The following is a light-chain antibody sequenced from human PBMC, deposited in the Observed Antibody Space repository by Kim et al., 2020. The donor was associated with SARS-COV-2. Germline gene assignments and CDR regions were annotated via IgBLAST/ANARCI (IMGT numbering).Light chain of an antibody. J-gene: IGKJ1*01. Sequence: DIQMTQSPSTLSASVGDRVTITCRASQSVSTWLAWYQQKPGKAPKLLIYKASSLESGVPSRFSGSGSGTEFTLTISSLQPDDLATYYCQQYNSNAWTFGQGTKVDIK. CDR3: QQYNSNAWT. V-gene: IGKV1-5*03. CDR2: KAS. CDR1: QSVSTW.